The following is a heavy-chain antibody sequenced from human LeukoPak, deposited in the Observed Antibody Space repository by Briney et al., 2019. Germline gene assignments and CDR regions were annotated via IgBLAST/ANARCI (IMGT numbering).Heavy chain of an antibody. CDR2: ISAYNGNT. CDR3: ARVVDRNWFDP. D-gene: IGHD2-15*01. CDR1: GYTLTELS. J-gene: IGHJ5*02. V-gene: IGHV1-18*01. Sequence: ASVKVSCKVSGYTLTELSMHWVRQAPGQGLEWMGWISAYNGNTNYAQKLQGRVTMTTDTSTSTAYMELRSLRSDDTAVYYCARVVDRNWFDPWGKGTLVTVSS.